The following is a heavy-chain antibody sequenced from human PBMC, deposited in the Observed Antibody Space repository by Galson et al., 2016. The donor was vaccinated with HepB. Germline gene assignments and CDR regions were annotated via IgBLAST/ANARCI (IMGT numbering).Heavy chain of an antibody. J-gene: IGHJ3*02. V-gene: IGHV1-69*13. D-gene: IGHD6-19*01. CDR2: IIPIFGTT. CDR3: ARELRGWSGVDASDI. CDR1: GGTFSSHA. Sequence: SVKVSCKASGGTFSSHAITWVRQAPGQGLDWMGGIIPIFGTTNYAQKFQGRVTITADESTRTAYMELSSLSSDDTAVYYCARELRGWSGVDASDIWGQGTVVTVSS.